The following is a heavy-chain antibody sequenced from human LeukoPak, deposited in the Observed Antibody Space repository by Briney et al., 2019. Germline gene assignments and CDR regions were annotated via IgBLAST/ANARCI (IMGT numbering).Heavy chain of an antibody. J-gene: IGHJ4*02. CDR1: EFSFSSYW. D-gene: IGHD5/OR15-5a*01. V-gene: IGHV3-74*01. Sequence: GGSLRLSCAASEFSFSSYWMHWVRQSPGKGLVWMSRIKNDGSRASYADSVKGRFTISRDNAQNTLFLQLNSLRAEDTAVYYCVREHVLAEYSDYWGQGALVTVSS. CDR3: VREHVLAEYSDY. CDR2: IKNDGSRA.